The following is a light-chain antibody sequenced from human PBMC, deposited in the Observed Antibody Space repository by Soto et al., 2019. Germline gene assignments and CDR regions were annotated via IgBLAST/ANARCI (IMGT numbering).Light chain of an antibody. Sequence: DIQMTQSPSTLSASVGDRVTITCRASHSISTWLAWYQQKPGNAPKLLIFDASNLESGVPSRFSGSGSGKEFTLTIDSLQPDDFATYYCQQYNSDSRTFGQGTELDIK. V-gene: IGKV1-5*01. J-gene: IGKJ1*01. CDR3: QQYNSDSRT. CDR1: HSISTW. CDR2: DAS.